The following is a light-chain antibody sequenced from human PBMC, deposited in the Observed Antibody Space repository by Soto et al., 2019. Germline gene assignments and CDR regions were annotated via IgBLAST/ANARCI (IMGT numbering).Light chain of an antibody. V-gene: IGLV1-44*01. CDR2: SNP. J-gene: IGLJ2*01. CDR1: RSNIGRHT. Sequence: QSVLTQPPSASGTPGQTIAISCSGGRSNIGRHTVNWYQQLPGTAPRLLIYSNPQLPSGVPDRFSGSKSGTSASLAISGLQSEYEGDYYCEAWDDSLNGVVFSGGTKVTVL. CDR3: EAWDDSLNGVV.